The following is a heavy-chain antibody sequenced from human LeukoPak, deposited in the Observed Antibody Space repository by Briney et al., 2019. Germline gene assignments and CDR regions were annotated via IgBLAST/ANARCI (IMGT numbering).Heavy chain of an antibody. J-gene: IGHJ4*02. D-gene: IGHD1-7*01. CDR3: ARKAQYNGHYPLDY. CDR1: GFIFTSYS. V-gene: IGHV3-23*01. Sequence: GGSLRLSCAASGFIFTSYSMSWVRQAPGEGLEWVSGTSDRGDYTYYADSVKGRFTISRDSSKNTLFLQMNSLRAEDTALYFCARKAQYNGHYPLDYWGQGTLVTVSS. CDR2: TSDRGDYT.